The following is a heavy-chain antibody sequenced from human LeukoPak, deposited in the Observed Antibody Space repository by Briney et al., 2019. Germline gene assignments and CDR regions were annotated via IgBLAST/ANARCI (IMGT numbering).Heavy chain of an antibody. CDR1: GFTFSSYA. Sequence: GGSLRLSCAASGFTFSSYAVSWVRQAPGKGPEWVSAISGSGGSTYYADSVKGRFTISRDNSKNTLYLQMNSLRAEDTAVYYCAKDRDFWSCYSGYWGQGTLVTVSS. D-gene: IGHD3-3*01. CDR3: AKDRDFWSCYSGY. V-gene: IGHV3-23*01. CDR2: ISGSGGST. J-gene: IGHJ4*02.